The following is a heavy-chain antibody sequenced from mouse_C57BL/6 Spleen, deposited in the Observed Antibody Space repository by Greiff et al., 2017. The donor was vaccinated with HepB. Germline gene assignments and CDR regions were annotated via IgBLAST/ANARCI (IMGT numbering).Heavy chain of an antibody. V-gene: IGHV7-3*01. CDR2: IRNKANGYTT. CDR3: ARTGVYFDY. CDR1: GFTFTDYY. D-gene: IGHD4-1*01. Sequence: EVQRVESGGGLVQPGGSLSLSCAASGFTFTDYYMSWVRQPPGKALEWLGFIRNKANGYTTEYSASVKGRFTISRDNSQSILYLQMNALRAEDSATYYCARTGVYFDYWGQGTTLTVSS. J-gene: IGHJ2*01.